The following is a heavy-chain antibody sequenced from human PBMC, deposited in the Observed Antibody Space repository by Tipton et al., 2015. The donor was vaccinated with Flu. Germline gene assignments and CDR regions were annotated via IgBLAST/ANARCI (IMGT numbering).Heavy chain of an antibody. CDR2: INTTGST. J-gene: IGHJ5*02. D-gene: IGHD6-19*01. CDR1: GDSIRSSY. CDR3: ARDYSSYWSYNWFDP. V-gene: IGHV4-4*08. Sequence: TLSLTCTVSGDSIRSSYWSWIRQPPGKGLEWIGRINTTGSTNYNPSLKSRLTISADTAKNQFFLRLTSVTAADSAVYYCARDYSSYWSYNWFDPWGQGTLVTVSS.